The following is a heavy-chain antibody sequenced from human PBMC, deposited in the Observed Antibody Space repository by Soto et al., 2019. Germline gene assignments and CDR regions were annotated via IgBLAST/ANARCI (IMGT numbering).Heavy chain of an antibody. D-gene: IGHD2-8*01. J-gene: IGHJ5*02. CDR2: FDPEDGET. CDR1: GYTLTELS. CDR3: ATVVPDCTNGVCYNLVPNHNFDWFDP. Sequence: ASVKVSCKVSGYTLTELSMHWVRQAPGKGLEWMGGFDPEDGETSYAQKFQGRVTMTEDTSTDTAYMELSSLRSEDTAVYYCATVVPDCTNGVCYNLVPNHNFDWFDPWGQGTLVTVSS. V-gene: IGHV1-24*01.